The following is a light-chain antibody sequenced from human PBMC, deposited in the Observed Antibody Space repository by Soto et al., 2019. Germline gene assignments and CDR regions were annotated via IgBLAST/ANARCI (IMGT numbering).Light chain of an antibody. Sequence: EIVLTQSPGTLSLSPGERATLSCRASQSVSSSYIAWYQQKPGQAPRLLIYGASSRATGIPDRFSGSGSGTDFSLTISRLELFFLGFCYHRQHGCSPPTLGPGPSVA. CDR2: GAS. CDR3: RQHGCSPPT. CDR1: QSVSSSY. J-gene: IGKJ3*01. V-gene: IGKV3-20*01.